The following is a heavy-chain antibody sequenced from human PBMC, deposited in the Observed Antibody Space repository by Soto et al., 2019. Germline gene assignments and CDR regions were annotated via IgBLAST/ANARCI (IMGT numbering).Heavy chain of an antibody. J-gene: IGHJ3*02. CDR2: INSDGSST. V-gene: IGHV3-74*01. D-gene: IGHD5-18*01. CDR3: AGGYSYGPDAFDI. Sequence: EVQLVESGGGLVQPGGSLRLSCAASGFTFSSYWMHWVRQAPGKGLVWVSRINSDGSSTSYADSVKGRFTISRDNAKNTLCLQMNSLRAEDTAVYYCAGGYSYGPDAFDIWGQGTMVTVSS. CDR1: GFTFSSYW.